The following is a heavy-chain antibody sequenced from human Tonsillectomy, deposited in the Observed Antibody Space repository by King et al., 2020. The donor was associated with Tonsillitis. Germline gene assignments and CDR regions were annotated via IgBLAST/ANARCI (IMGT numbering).Heavy chain of an antibody. Sequence: QLVQSGAEVKKPGSSVKVSCKTSGGTFSSYAINWVRQAPGQGLEWMGRIIPILDKTNYAQKFQGRVTVTADKSTSTAYMELSSLRSEDTAVYYCARDRAVTVYSPPGYWGQGTLVTVSS. V-gene: IGHV1-69*04. D-gene: IGHD3-9*01. CDR3: ARDRAVTVYSPPGY. CDR1: GGTFSSYA. J-gene: IGHJ4*02. CDR2: IIPILDKT.